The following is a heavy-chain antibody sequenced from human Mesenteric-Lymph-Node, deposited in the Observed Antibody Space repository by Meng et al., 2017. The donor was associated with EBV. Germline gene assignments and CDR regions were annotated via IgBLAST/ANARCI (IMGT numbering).Heavy chain of an antibody. J-gene: IGHJ4*02. CDR3: ARESGDDSNFDY. CDR1: GFPFSTFT. Sequence: EVQLVGLGGGLVKPGGSLRLSCAASGFPFSTFTMNWVRRAPGRGLEWVSSITSSPTYIYYATSVKGRFTISRDNAKNSLFLQMNSLRAEDTAVYYCARESGDDSNFDYWGQGALVTVSS. D-gene: IGHD5-24*01. V-gene: IGHV3-21*01. CDR2: ITSSPTYI.